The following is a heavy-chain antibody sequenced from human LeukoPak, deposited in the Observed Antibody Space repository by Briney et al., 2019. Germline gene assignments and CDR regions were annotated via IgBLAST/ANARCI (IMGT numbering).Heavy chain of an antibody. Sequence: PSETLSLTCTVSGGSISSGGYYWSWIRQHPGKGLEWIGYIYYSGSTNYNPSLKSRVTISVDTSKNQFSLKLSSVTAADTAVYYCAREAYGGNSLWFDPWGQGTLVTVSS. V-gene: IGHV4-61*08. D-gene: IGHD4-23*01. CDR3: AREAYGGNSLWFDP. J-gene: IGHJ5*02. CDR2: IYYSGST. CDR1: GGSISSGGYY.